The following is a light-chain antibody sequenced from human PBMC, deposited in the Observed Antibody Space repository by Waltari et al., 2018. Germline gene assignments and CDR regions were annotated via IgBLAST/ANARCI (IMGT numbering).Light chain of an antibody. J-gene: IGLJ2*01. CDR3: SSYASSK. Sequence: QSALTQPASVSGSPGQTLTIPCTGTSSDIGSPNYVSWYQQHPGKAPKLMIYDVVKRPSGVSNRFSGSKSGNTASLTISGLQAEDDAIYYCSSYASSKFGGGTKLTVL. CDR1: SSDIGSPNY. V-gene: IGLV2-14*01. CDR2: DVV.